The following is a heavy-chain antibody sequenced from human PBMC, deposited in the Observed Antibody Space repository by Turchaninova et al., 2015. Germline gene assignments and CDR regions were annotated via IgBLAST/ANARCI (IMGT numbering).Heavy chain of an antibody. CDR2: INSDGIST. V-gene: IGHV3-74*01. J-gene: IGHJ4*02. D-gene: IGHD3/OR15-3a*01. Sequence: EVQLVESGGGLVQHGGSLRLSCAASGFTFSDYLMHWVRQAPGKGLVWVSRINSDGISTTYADSVKGRFTISRDNARNTLYLQINSLRAEDTALYYCARDGLDYWGQGTLVTVSS. CDR3: ARDGLDY. CDR1: GFTFSDYL.